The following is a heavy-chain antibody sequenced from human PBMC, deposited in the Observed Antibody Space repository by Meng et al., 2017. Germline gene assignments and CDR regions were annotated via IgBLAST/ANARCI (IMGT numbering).Heavy chain of an antibody. CDR3: ARVFTMVRGGDVAFDI. Sequence: GESLKISCAASGFTFSSYGMHWVRHAPGKGLEWVAVIWYDGSNKYYADSVKGRFTISRDNSKHTLYLQMNSLRAEDTAVYYCARVFTMVRGGDVAFDIWGQGTLVTVSS. D-gene: IGHD3-10*01. V-gene: IGHV3-33*08. CDR2: IWYDGSNK. CDR1: GFTFSSYG. J-gene: IGHJ3*02.